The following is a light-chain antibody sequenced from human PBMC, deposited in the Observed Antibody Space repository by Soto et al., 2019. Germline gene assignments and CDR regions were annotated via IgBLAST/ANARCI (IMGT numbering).Light chain of an antibody. CDR2: ASV. CDR3: HLYGTSPP. CDR1: QSDGSNF. V-gene: IGKV3-20*01. J-gene: IGKJ5*01. Sequence: ELVLTQSPGSLSLSPGERATLSCKTSQSDGSNFVAWYQHKPGQAPRLLIYASVQRATGIPDRFSGSASGTDFTLNINRLEPDDFAGYYCHLYGTSPPFGQGTRLDLK.